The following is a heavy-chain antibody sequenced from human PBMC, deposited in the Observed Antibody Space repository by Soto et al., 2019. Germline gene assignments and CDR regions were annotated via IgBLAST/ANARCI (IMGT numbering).Heavy chain of an antibody. CDR1: GGSISSSSYY. J-gene: IGHJ4*02. CDR2: IYYSGST. CDR3: ARHDGYSYGRIDY. Sequence: SDTLSLTCTVAGGSISSSSYYWGWIRQPPGKGLEWIGSIYYSGSTYYNPSLKSRVTISVETSKNQFSLKLSSVTAADTAVYYCARHDGYSYGRIDYWGQGTLVTASS. D-gene: IGHD5-18*01. V-gene: IGHV4-39*01.